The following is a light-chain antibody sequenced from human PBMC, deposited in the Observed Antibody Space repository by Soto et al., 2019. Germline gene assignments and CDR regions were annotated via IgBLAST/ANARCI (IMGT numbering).Light chain of an antibody. CDR2: DAS. CDR1: QSVRSN. Sequence: EIVLTQSPATLSLSPGERATLACRASQSVRSNLAWYQQKPCQAPRLLVFDASSRATGIPVRFRGSGSGTDFTLTISSLEPEDFAVYYCQQRSNWPTMYTFGQGTILEIK. V-gene: IGKV3-11*01. CDR3: QQRSNWPTMYT. J-gene: IGKJ2*01.